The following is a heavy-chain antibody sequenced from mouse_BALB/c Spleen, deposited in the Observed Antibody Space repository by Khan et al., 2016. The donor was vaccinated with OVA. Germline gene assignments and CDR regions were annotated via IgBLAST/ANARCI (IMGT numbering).Heavy chain of an antibody. CDR1: GYTFTRYY. D-gene: IGHD1-1*01. J-gene: IGHJ1*01. Sequence: QVQLKQSGTELVKPGASVKLSCKTSGYTFTRYYMYWVKQRPGQGLEWIGEINPSNGGTNFNEKFKSKATLTVAKLSSTAYMQLSSLTSEDSAVYYCTRKDYYGSSHRYFDVWGAGTTVTVSS. V-gene: IGHV1-53*01. CDR2: INPSNGGT. CDR3: TRKDYYGSSHRYFDV.